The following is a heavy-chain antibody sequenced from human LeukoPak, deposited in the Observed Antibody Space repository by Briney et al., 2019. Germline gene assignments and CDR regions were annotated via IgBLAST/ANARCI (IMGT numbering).Heavy chain of an antibody. V-gene: IGHV3-30*04. CDR3: TRERLPGIAAAGTFGFDP. CDR2: ISYDGSNK. J-gene: IGHJ5*02. D-gene: IGHD6-13*01. Sequence: GGSLRLSCAASGFTFSSYAMHWVRQAPGKGLEWVAVISYDGSNKYYADSVKGRFTISRDNSNNTLYLQMNSLRSEDTAVYYCTRERLPGIAAAGTFGFDPWGQGTLVTVSS. CDR1: GFTFSSYA.